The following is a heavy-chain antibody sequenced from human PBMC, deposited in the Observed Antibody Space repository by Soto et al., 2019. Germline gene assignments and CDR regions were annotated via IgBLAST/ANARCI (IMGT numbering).Heavy chain of an antibody. CDR3: ARGGSGSYFMDV. Sequence: SETLSLTCTVSGGSISSYYWSWIRQPPGKGLEWIGYIYYSGSTNYNPSLKSRVTISVDTSKNQFSLKLSSVTAADTAVYYCARGGSGSYFMDVWGQGTTVTV. D-gene: IGHD3-10*01. V-gene: IGHV4-59*01. J-gene: IGHJ6*02. CDR1: GGSISSYY. CDR2: IYYSGST.